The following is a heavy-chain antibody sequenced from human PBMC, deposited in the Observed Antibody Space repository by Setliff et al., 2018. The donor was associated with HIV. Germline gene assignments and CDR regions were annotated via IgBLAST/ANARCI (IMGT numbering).Heavy chain of an antibody. Sequence: PGGSLRLSCAPSGFTFGSYAMSWVRQAPGKGLEWVSVISGSGDSTFYADSLKGRFTISRDNSKNTLYLQMNSLRAEDTVVYYCAKTLPTLYPPHDYYFAMDVWGQGTTVTVSS. J-gene: IGHJ6*02. CDR2: ISGSGDST. D-gene: IGHD2-15*01. V-gene: IGHV3-23*01. CDR3: AKTLPTLYPPHDYYFAMDV. CDR1: GFTFGSYA.